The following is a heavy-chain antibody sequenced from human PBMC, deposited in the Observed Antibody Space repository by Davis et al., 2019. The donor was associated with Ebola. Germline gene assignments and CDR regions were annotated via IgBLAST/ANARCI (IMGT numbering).Heavy chain of an antibody. CDR3: ATTPQYSSGQNKPFDY. D-gene: IGHD6-19*01. Sequence: GESLKISCAASGFIVSSNYMSWVRQAPGKGLEWVSVIYSGGTTNYADSVKGRFTISRHNSKNTLYLQINSLRAEDTAVYYCATTPQYSSGQNKPFDYWGQGTLVTVSS. V-gene: IGHV3-53*01. J-gene: IGHJ4*02. CDR2: IYSGGTT. CDR1: GFIVSSNY.